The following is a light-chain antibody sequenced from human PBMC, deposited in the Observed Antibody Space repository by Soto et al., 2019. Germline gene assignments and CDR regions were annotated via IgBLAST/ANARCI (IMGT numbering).Light chain of an antibody. CDR2: GAS. CDR3: QQYGSSPGT. CDR1: QSVSSSY. Sequence: EIVLTHSPGTLSLSPRETSTLSCRASQSVSSSYLAWYQQKPGQAPRLLIYGASSRATGIPDRFSGSGSGTDFTLTISRLEPEDFAVYYCQQYGSSPGTFGQGTKVDIK. J-gene: IGKJ1*01. V-gene: IGKV3-20*01.